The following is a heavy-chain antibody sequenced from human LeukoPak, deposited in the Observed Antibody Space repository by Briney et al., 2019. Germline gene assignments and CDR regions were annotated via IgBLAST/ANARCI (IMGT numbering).Heavy chain of an antibody. CDR2: LNPNSGGT. CDR1: GYTFTGYY. J-gene: IGHJ4*02. D-gene: IGHD3-22*01. Sequence: ASVKVSCKASGYTFTGYYMHWVRQAPGQGLEWMGRLNPNSGGTNYAQKFQGRVTMTRDTSISTAYMELSSLRSDDTALYYCARPYYCHSGGYYYDYWGQGTLVTVSS. CDR3: ARPYYCHSGGYYYDY. V-gene: IGHV1-2*06.